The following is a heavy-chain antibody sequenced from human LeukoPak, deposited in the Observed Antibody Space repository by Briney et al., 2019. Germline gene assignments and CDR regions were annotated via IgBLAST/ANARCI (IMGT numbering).Heavy chain of an antibody. CDR3: ARVQTTVTTLDY. V-gene: IGHV3-23*01. CDR2: ISVSATNT. CDR1: GFTFSSFD. Sequence: AGGSLRLSCAASGFTFSSFDMTWVRQAPGKGLEWVSTISVSATNTYYADSVKGRFTISRDNAKNSLYLQMNSLRAEDTAVYYCARVQTTVTTLDYWGQGTLVTVSS. J-gene: IGHJ4*02. D-gene: IGHD4-17*01.